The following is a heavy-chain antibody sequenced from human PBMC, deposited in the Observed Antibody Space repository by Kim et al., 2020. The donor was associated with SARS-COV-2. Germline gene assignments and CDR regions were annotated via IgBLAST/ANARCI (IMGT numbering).Heavy chain of an antibody. D-gene: IGHD3-22*01. V-gene: IGHV4-39*01. CDR2: IYYSGST. J-gene: IGHJ2*01. Sequence: SETLSLTCTVSGGSISSSSYYWGWIRQPPGKGLEWIGSIYYSGSTYYNPSLKSRVTISVDTSKNQFSLKLSSVTAADTAVYYCAATIYDSSGYYYDWYFDLWGRGTLVTVSS. CDR3: AATIYDSSGYYYDWYFDL. CDR1: GGSISSSSYY.